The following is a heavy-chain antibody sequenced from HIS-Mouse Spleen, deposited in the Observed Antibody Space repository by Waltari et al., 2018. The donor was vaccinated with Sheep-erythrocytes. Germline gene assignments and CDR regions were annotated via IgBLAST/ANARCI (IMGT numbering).Heavy chain of an antibody. CDR3: AQTGATTPHFDY. J-gene: IGHJ4*02. D-gene: IGHD1-26*01. CDR2: NIPILGIA. V-gene: IGHV1-69*04. Sequence: QVQLVQSGAEVKKPGSSVKVSCKASGGTFSSYAISWVRQAPGQGLEWMGRNIPILGIANYAKKFQGRVTITADKSTSTAYMELSSLRSEDTAVYYCAQTGATTPHFDYWGQGTLVTVSS. CDR1: GGTFSSYA.